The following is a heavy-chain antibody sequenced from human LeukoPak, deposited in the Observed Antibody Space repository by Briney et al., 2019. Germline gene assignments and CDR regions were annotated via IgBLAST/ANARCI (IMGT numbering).Heavy chain of an antibody. CDR2: FDPEDGET. CDR1: GYTLTGLS. J-gene: IGHJ5*02. V-gene: IGHV1-24*01. D-gene: IGHD7-27*01. CDR3: ATDHLGMNWFDP. Sequence: GASVKVSCKVSGYTLTGLSMHWVRQAPGKGLEWMGGFDPEDGETIYAQKFQGRVTMTEDTSTDTAYMELSSLRSEDTAVYYCATDHLGMNWFDPWGQGTLVTVSS.